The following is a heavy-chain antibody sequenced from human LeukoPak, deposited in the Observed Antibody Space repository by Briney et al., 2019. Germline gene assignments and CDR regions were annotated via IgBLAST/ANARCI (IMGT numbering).Heavy chain of an antibody. CDR1: GFTFSSYW. V-gene: IGHV4-34*01. J-gene: IGHJ4*02. Sequence: PGGSLRLSCAASGFTFSSYWMSWVRQPPGKGLEWIGEINHSGSTNYNPSLKSRVTISVDTSKNQFSLKLSSVTAADTAVYYCARVTPGDSSGYYYVHFDYWGQGTLVTVSS. CDR2: INHSGST. CDR3: ARVTPGDSSGYYYVHFDY. D-gene: IGHD3-22*01.